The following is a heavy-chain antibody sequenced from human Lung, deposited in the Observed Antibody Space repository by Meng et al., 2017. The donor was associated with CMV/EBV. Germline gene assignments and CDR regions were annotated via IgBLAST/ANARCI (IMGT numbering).Heavy chain of an antibody. CDR3: ARDLGYCSSTSCYYYYGMDV. D-gene: IGHD2-2*01. Sequence: SXTXSLXCTVSGGSISSYYWSWIRQPPGKGLEWIGYIYYSGSTNYNPSLKSRVTISVDTSKNQFSLKLSSVTAADTAVYYCARDLGYCSSTSCYYYYGMDVWGQGXTVTVSS. V-gene: IGHV4-59*01. CDR1: GGSISSYY. J-gene: IGHJ6*02. CDR2: IYYSGST.